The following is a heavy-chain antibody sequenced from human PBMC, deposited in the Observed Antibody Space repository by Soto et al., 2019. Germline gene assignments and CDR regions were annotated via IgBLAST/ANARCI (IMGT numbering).Heavy chain of an antibody. V-gene: IGHV4-39*01. CDR1: GGSISSSSYY. J-gene: IGHJ5*02. CDR2: IYYSGST. Sequence: PSETLSLTCTVSGGSISSSSYYWGWIRQPPGKGLEWIGSIYYSGSTNYNPSLKSRVTISVDTSKNQFSLKLSSVTAADTAVYYCARRTIFGLNWFDPWGQGTLVTVSS. D-gene: IGHD3-3*01. CDR3: ARRTIFGLNWFDP.